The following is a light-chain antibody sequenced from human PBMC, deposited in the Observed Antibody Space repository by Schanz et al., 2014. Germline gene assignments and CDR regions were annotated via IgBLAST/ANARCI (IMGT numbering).Light chain of an antibody. Sequence: EIVLTQSPGTLSLSPGDGATLSCRASQSVSSYVAWYQQRPGQAPRLLIYGASSRATGIPDRFSGSGSGTDFTLTISRLEPEDFAVYYCQQYGSSPRTFGQGTKVEIK. CDR1: QSVSSY. V-gene: IGKV3-20*01. J-gene: IGKJ1*01. CDR3: QQYGSSPRT. CDR2: GAS.